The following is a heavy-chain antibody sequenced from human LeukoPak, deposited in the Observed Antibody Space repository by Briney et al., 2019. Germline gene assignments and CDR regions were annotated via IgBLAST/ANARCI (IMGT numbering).Heavy chain of an antibody. J-gene: IGHJ4*02. V-gene: IGHV4-59*01. CDR1: GGSISSYY. CDR3: ARGIAAAGNFDH. D-gene: IGHD6-13*01. CDR2: IYYSGST. Sequence: SETLSLTCTVSGGSISSYYWSWIRQPPGKGLEWIGYIYYSGSTNYNPSLKSRVTISVDTSKNQFSLKLSSVTAADTAVYYCARGIAAAGNFDHWGQGTLVTVSS.